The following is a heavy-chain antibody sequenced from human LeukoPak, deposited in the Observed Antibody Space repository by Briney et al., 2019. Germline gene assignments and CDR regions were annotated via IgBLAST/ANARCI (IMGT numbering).Heavy chain of an antibody. CDR3: ARVRWVVPAARGAFDI. Sequence: SETLSLTCAVYGGSFSGYYWSWIRQPPGKGLEWIGEINHSGSTNYNPSLKSRVIISVDTSKNQFSLKLSSVTAADTAVYYCARVRWVVPAARGAFDIWGQGTMVTVSS. CDR1: GGSFSGYY. V-gene: IGHV4-34*01. J-gene: IGHJ3*02. D-gene: IGHD2-2*01. CDR2: INHSGST.